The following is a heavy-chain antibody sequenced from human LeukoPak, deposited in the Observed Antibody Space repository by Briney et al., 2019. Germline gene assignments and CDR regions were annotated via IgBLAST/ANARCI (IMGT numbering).Heavy chain of an antibody. D-gene: IGHD1-1*01. CDR2: IYWDDVK. J-gene: IGHJ4*02. CDR3: AHAYTPSGTWGYFDY. CDR1: GFSLSTNKVG. V-gene: IGHV2-5*02. Sequence: SGPTLVKPTQTLTLTCSFSGFSLSTNKVGVGWIRQPPGKALEWLAVIYWDDVKRDSPSLRSRLTVTKDTSKNQVVLTMTNVDPVDTATYYCAHAYTPSGTWGYFDYWGQGTLVTVSS.